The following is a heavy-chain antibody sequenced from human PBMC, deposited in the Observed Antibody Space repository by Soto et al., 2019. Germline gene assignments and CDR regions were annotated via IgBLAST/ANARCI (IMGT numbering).Heavy chain of an antibody. CDR2: ISYDGSNK. CDR1: GFTFSSYA. J-gene: IGHJ6*02. CDR3: ARDRGFRGYYYGMDV. V-gene: IGHV3-30-3*01. Sequence: PGGSLRLSCAASGFTFSSYAMHWVRQAPGKGLEWVAVISYDGSNKYYADSVKGRFTISRDNSKNTLYLQMNSLRAEDTAVYYCARDRGFRGYYYGMDVWGQGTTVTVSS. D-gene: IGHD3-10*01.